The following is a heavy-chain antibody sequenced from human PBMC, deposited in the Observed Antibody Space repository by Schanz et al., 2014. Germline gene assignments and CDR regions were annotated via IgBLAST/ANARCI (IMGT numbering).Heavy chain of an antibody. CDR1: GFSFTTYA. J-gene: IGHJ4*02. CDR2: FNDGGVNK. CDR3: ARIGGSVFDY. V-gene: IGHV3-23*01. D-gene: IGHD3-10*01. Sequence: EVQLLESGGGLVQPGGSLRLSCASSGFSFTTYAMSWVRQAPGKGLEWVSSFNDGGVNKYYADSVKGRFTISSDNSKNTLYLQMSSLRAEDTAVYYCARIGGSVFDYWAQGTLVTVSS.